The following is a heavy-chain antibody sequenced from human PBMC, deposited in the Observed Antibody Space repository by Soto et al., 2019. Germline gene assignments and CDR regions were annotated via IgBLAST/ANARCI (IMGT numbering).Heavy chain of an antibody. CDR3: ARLTAYGDPFFDY. Sequence: PGESLKISGKGSGYSFTSYWIGCVRQMPGKGLEWMGRIDPSDSYTNYSPSFQGHVTISADKSISTAYLQWSSLKASDTAMCYWARLTAYGDPFFDYWGQGTLVTVSS. CDR2: IDPSDSYT. CDR1: GYSFTSYW. D-gene: IGHD4-17*01. J-gene: IGHJ4*02. V-gene: IGHV5-10-1*01.